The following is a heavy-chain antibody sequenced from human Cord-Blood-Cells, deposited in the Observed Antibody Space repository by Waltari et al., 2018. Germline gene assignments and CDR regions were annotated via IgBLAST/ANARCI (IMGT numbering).Heavy chain of an antibody. V-gene: IGHV3-21*01. CDR2: ISSSSSYI. Sequence: EVQLVESGGGLVKPGGSLRLSCAASGFTFSSYSMNWVRQAPGKGLEWLSSISSSSSYIYYADSVKGRFTISRDNAKNSLYLQMNSLRAEDTAVYYCARAELLSGYDLDYWGQGTLVTVSS. CDR3: ARAELLSGYDLDY. CDR1: GFTFSSYS. J-gene: IGHJ4*02. D-gene: IGHD5-12*01.